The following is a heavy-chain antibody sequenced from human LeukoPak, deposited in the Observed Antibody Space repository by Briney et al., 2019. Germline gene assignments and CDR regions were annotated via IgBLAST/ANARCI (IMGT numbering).Heavy chain of an antibody. D-gene: IGHD2-15*01. Sequence: ASVKVSCKASGYTFTGYYMHWVRQAPGQGLEWMGWINPNSGGTNYAQKFQGRVTMTRDTSISTAYMELGRLRSDDTAVYYCARVRAKDCSGGSCYAFWGYWGQGTLVTVSS. CDR2: INPNSGGT. CDR3: ARVRAKDCSGGSCYAFWGY. V-gene: IGHV1-2*02. J-gene: IGHJ4*02. CDR1: GYTFTGYY.